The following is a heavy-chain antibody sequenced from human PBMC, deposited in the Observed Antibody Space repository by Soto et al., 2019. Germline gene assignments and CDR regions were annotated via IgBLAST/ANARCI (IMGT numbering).Heavy chain of an antibody. V-gene: IGHV1-46*01. CDR1: GYTFTSYY. CDR2: INPSGGST. D-gene: IGHD3-22*01. CDR3: ARENYYDSSGLRWDAFDI. Sequence: GASVKVSCKASGYTFTSYYMHWVRQAPGQGLEWMGIINPSGGSTSYAQKFQGRVTMTRDTSTSTVYMELSSLRSEDTAVYYCARENYYDSSGLRWDAFDIWGQGTMVTVSS. J-gene: IGHJ3*02.